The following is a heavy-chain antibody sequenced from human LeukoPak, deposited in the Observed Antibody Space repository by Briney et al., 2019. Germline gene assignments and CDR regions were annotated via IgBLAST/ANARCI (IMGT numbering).Heavy chain of an antibody. J-gene: IGHJ4*02. V-gene: IGHV4-39*01. CDR2: IYYSGST. D-gene: IGHD3-10*01. CDR3: ARLPGEPFDY. Sequence: PSETLSLTCTVSGGSFSSSSYYWGWIRQPPGKGLEWIGSIYYSGSTYYNPSLKSRVTISVDTSKNQFSLKLSSVTAADTAVYYCARLPGEPFDYWGQGTLVTVSS. CDR1: GGSFSSSSYY.